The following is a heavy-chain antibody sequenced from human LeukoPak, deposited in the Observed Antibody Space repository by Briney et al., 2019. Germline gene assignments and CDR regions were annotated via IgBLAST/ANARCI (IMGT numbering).Heavy chain of an antibody. J-gene: IGHJ3*02. V-gene: IGHV4-39*01. CDR2: VYYSGSN. CDR3: VSASGGVLRTAFDI. CDR1: GGSISSSNYH. D-gene: IGHD3-16*01. Sequence: SETLSLTCTVSGGSISSSNYHWGWTRQPPGKGLEWIGSVYYSGSNYSNPSLESRVTISVDTPKNQFSLKLRSVTAADTAVYYCVSASGGVLRTAFDIWGQGTMVTVSS.